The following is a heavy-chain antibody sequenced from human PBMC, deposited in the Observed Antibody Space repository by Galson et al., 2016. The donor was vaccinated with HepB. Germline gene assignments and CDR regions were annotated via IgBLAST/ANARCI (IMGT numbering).Heavy chain of an antibody. CDR2: IYDNGST. J-gene: IGHJ3*01. CDR3: ARGPTRTDAFDV. D-gene: IGHD4-11*01. CDR1: GGSLSGGGYY. V-gene: IGHV4-31*03. Sequence: TLSLTCTVSGGSLSGGGYYWSWLRQSPGRGLEWIGYIYDNGSTDYKSSLKRRVTMSVDTSKNKFSLKLSSVTAADTALYYCARGPTRTDAFDVWGQGTMVTVSS.